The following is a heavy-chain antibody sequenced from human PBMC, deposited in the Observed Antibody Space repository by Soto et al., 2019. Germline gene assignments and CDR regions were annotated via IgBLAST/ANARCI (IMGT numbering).Heavy chain of an antibody. CDR3: ARHLLYSSGLITYYFDY. V-gene: IGHV4-39*01. CDR1: GGSISSSSYY. J-gene: IGHJ4*02. D-gene: IGHD6-19*01. Sequence: PSETLSLTCTVSGGSISSSSYYWGWIRQPPGKGLEWIGSIYYSGSTYYNPSLKSRVTISVDTSKNQFSLKLSSVTAADTAVYYCARHLLYSSGLITYYFDYWGQGTLVTVSS. CDR2: IYYSGST.